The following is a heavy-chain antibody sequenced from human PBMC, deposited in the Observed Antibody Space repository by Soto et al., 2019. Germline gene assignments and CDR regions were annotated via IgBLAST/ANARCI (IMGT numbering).Heavy chain of an antibody. J-gene: IGHJ4*02. V-gene: IGHV4-59*01. D-gene: IGHD4-17*01. CDR2: IYYSGST. Sequence: SETLSLTCTVSGGSISSYYWSWIRQPPGKGLEWIGYIYYSGSTNYNPSLKSRVTISVDTSKNQFSLKLSSVTAADTAVYYCARRYGASFXYWGQGTLVTVSS. CDR3: ARRYGASFXY. CDR1: GGSISSYY.